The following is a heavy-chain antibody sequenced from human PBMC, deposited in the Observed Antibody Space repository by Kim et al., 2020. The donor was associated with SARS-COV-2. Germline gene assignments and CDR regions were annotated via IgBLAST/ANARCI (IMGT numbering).Heavy chain of an antibody. CDR1: GFTFSSYA. CDR2: ISYDGSNK. V-gene: IGHV3-30-3*01. J-gene: IGHJ4*02. CDR3: ARDGSSWPNYFDY. Sequence: GGSLRLSCAASGFTFSSYAMHWVRQAPGKGLEWVAVISYDGSNKYYADSVKGRFTISRDNSKNTLYLQMNSQRAEDTAVYYCARDGSSWPNYFDYWGQGT. D-gene: IGHD6-13*01.